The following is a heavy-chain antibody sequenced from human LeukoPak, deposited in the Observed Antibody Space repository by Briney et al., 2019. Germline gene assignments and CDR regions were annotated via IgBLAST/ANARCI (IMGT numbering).Heavy chain of an antibody. J-gene: IGHJ4*02. CDR2: ISTSVDST. D-gene: IGHD3-22*01. CDR3: AREATTVTTKIGVYDSSGYTEHSDDY. CDR1: GFTFRSYV. Sequence: GGSLRLSCAASGFTFRSYVMSWVRQAPGKGLEWVSSISTSVDSTYYADSVKGRFTISRDNSKNTLSLQMHSLRAEDTAVYYCAREATTVTTKIGVYDSSGYTEHSDDYWGQGTLVTVSS. V-gene: IGHV3-23*01.